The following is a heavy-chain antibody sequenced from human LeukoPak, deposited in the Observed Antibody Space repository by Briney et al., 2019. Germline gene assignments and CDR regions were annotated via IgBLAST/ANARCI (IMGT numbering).Heavy chain of an antibody. J-gene: IGHJ6*03. V-gene: IGHV4-59*01. CDR1: GASISSYY. CDR3: ARGALWFGQNYHYYYMDV. CDR2: IYNSGST. Sequence: PSETLSLTCTVSGASISSYYWSWIRQPPGKGLEWIGYIYNSGSTNYKSSLKSRVSISVDTSKNQFSLKLRSVTAADTAVYYCARGALWFGQNYHYYYMDVWGKGITVTISS. D-gene: IGHD3-10*01.